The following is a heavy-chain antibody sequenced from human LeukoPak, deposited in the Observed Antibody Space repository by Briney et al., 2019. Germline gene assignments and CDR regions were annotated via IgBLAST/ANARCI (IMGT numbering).Heavy chain of an antibody. CDR1: GFTFSNYA. J-gene: IGHJ4*02. CDR3: AKDTQLGFYYFDY. D-gene: IGHD3-16*01. V-gene: IGHV3-23*01. CDR2: ISGGGGST. Sequence: GGSLRLSCAASGFTFSNYAMSRVRQAPGKGLEWVSAISGGGGSTYYADSVKGRFTISRDNSKNTLYLQMNSLRAEDTAVYFCAKDTQLGFYYFDYWGQGTLVTVSP.